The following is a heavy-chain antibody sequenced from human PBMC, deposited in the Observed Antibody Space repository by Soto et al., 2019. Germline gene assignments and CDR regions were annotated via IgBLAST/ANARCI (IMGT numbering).Heavy chain of an antibody. V-gene: IGHV3-23*01. Sequence: GGSLRLSCAASGFTFSSYAMTWVRQAPGKGLEWVSTIGGLSESTYYAESVKGRFTISRDNSRNTLYLQLNSLSAEDTAIYYCAKVNTIFGVESYYYGMDVWGQGTTVTVS. D-gene: IGHD3-3*01. CDR1: GFTFSSYA. CDR3: AKVNTIFGVESYYYGMDV. J-gene: IGHJ6*02. CDR2: IGGLSEST.